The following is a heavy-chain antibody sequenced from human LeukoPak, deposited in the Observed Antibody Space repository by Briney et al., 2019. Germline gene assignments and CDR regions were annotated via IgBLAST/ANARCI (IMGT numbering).Heavy chain of an antibody. CDR3: AREQTGDQNFDY. V-gene: IGHV6-1*01. J-gene: IGHJ4*02. D-gene: IGHD7-27*01. Sequence: SQTLSLTCAISGGSVSSNTAAWNWIRQSPSRGLEWLGRTYYRSKWYNNYAVSVKSRISINPDTSKNQFSLQLKSVTPEDTAVYYCAREQTGDQNFDYWGQGTLVTVSS. CDR2: TYYRSKWYN. CDR1: GGSVSSNTAA.